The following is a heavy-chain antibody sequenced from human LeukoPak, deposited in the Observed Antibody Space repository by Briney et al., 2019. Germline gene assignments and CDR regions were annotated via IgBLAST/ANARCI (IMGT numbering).Heavy chain of an antibody. Sequence: SETLSLTCAVYGGSFIGYYWSWIRQPPGKGLEWIGEINHSGSTNYNPSLKSRVTISVDTSKNQFSLKLSSVTAADTAVYYCARIGCSGGSCYLNYYYGMDVWGKGTTVTVSS. J-gene: IGHJ6*04. CDR3: ARIGCSGGSCYLNYYYGMDV. CDR1: GGSFIGYY. CDR2: INHSGST. V-gene: IGHV4-34*01. D-gene: IGHD2-15*01.